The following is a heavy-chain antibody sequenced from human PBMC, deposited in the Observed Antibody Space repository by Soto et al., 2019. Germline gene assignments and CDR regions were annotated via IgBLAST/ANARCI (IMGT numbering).Heavy chain of an antibody. Sequence: SETLSLTCAVYGGSFSGYYWSWIRQPPGKGLEWIGEINHSGSTNYNPSLKSRVTISVDTSKNQFSLKLSSVAAADTAVYYCARSRLNSYYYGSGRGTPGYYGMDVWGQGTTVTVSS. CDR3: ARSRLNSYYYGSGRGTPGYYGMDV. CDR1: GGSFSGYY. D-gene: IGHD3-10*01. V-gene: IGHV4-34*01. J-gene: IGHJ6*02. CDR2: INHSGST.